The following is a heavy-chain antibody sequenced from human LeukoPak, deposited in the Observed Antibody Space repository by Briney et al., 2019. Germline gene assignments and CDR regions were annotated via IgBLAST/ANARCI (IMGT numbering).Heavy chain of an antibody. Sequence: ASVKVSCKASGYTFTSYDINWVRQATGQGLEWMGWMNPNSGNTGYAQKFQGRVTMTRNTSISTAYMELSSLRSEDTAVYYCARHTRYCSSTSCYSVGFDYWGQGTLVTVSS. V-gene: IGHV1-8*01. D-gene: IGHD2-2*01. CDR2: MNPNSGNT. CDR1: GYTFTSYD. J-gene: IGHJ4*02. CDR3: ARHTRYCSSTSCYSVGFDY.